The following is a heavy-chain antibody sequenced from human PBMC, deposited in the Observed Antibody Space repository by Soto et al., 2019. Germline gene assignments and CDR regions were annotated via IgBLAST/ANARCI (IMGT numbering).Heavy chain of an antibody. CDR1: GFTFSSYS. CDR2: ISSSSSYI. Sequence: LRLSCAASGFTFSSYSMNWVRQAPGKGLEWVSSISSSSSYIYYADSVKGRFTISRDNAKNSLYLQMNSLRAEDTAVYYCARDWPMTTVTTWLNYYYYGMDVWGQGTTVTSP. J-gene: IGHJ6*02. CDR3: ARDWPMTTVTTWLNYYYYGMDV. V-gene: IGHV3-21*01. D-gene: IGHD4-4*01.